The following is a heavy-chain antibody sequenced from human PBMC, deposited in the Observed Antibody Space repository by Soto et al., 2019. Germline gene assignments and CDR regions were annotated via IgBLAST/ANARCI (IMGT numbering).Heavy chain of an antibody. J-gene: IGHJ6*02. CDR3: AREDRDRETGLVPAAIAGMDV. CDR2: IIPVFGIA. D-gene: IGHD2-2*01. V-gene: IGHV1-69*08. CDR1: GGTFSRYS. Sequence: QVQLVQSGAEVKKPGSSVKVSCKASGGTFSRYSFTWVRQAPGHGLEWMGRIIPVFGIASYAQKSQGRVTITADKSTSTAYMELSSLRSEDTAVYYCAREDRDRETGLVPAAIAGMDVWGQGTTVTVSS.